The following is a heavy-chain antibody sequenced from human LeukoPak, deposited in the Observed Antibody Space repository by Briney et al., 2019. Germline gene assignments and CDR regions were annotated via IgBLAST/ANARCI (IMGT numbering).Heavy chain of an antibody. J-gene: IGHJ4*03. V-gene: IGHV3-53*01. CDR2: IYSGGTT. CDR3: ASLEGGPTDGR. D-gene: IGHD1-26*01. Sequence: GGSLRLSCAVSGFPVRSRYMTWVRQAPGKGLECVSVIYSGGTTYYIDSVKDRFTISRDNSKSTMYLEMNNLRVEDTAVYYCASLEGGPTDGRWGQGTLDTVSS. CDR1: GFPVRSRY.